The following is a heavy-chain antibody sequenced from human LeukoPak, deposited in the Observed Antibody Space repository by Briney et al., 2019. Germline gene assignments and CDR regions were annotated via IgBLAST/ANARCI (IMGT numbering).Heavy chain of an antibody. CDR1: GFTFSSYA. J-gene: IGHJ3*02. CDR2: ISYDGSNK. V-gene: IGHV3-30-3*01. Sequence: PGGSRRLSCAASGFTFSSYAMHWVRQAPGKGLGWVAVISYDGSNKYYADSVKGRFTISRDNSKNTLYLQMNSLRAEDTAVYYCARGYGDYPDAFDIWGQGTMVTVSS. CDR3: ARGYGDYPDAFDI. D-gene: IGHD4-17*01.